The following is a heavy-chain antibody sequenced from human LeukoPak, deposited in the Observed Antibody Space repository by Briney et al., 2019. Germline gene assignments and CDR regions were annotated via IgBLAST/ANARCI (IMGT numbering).Heavy chain of an antibody. J-gene: IGHJ4*02. D-gene: IGHD3-16*01. V-gene: IGHV4-4*07. CDR1: GGSISSYY. Sequence: SETLSLTCTVSGGSISSYYWSWIRQPAGQGLELIGRIYTSGSTNYNPSLKSRVTMSVDTSKNQFSLKLSSVTAADTAVYYCARDSNGGPDYWGEGTLVTVSS. CDR3: ARDSNGGPDY. CDR2: IYTSGST.